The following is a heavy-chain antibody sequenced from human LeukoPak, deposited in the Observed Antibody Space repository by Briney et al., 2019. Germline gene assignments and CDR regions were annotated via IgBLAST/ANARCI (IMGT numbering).Heavy chain of an antibody. CDR2: IIPIFGTA. Sequence: SVKVSCKASGGTFSSYAISWVRQAPGQGLEWMGGIIPIFGTANYAQKFQGRVTITADKSTSTAYMELSSLRSEDTAVYYCAKDRPYSSSWYGCSTPWGQGTLVTVSS. J-gene: IGHJ5*02. CDR1: GGTFSSYA. D-gene: IGHD6-13*01. CDR3: AKDRPYSSSWYGCSTP. V-gene: IGHV1-69*06.